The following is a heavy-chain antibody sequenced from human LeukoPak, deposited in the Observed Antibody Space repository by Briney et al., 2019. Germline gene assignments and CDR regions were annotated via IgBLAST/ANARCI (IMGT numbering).Heavy chain of an antibody. J-gene: IGHJ6*03. D-gene: IGHD2-15*01. CDR3: AKDPCSGGSCYSYYYYYYMDV. Sequence: GGSLRLSCAVSGFSFDDYGMSWVRQAPGKGLEWVFGINWNGGSTGYADSVKGRFTISRDNAKNSLYLQMTSLRAEDTAIYYCAKDPCSGGSCYSYYYYYYMDVWGKGTTVTVSS. CDR2: INWNGGST. V-gene: IGHV3-20*04. CDR1: GFSFDDYG.